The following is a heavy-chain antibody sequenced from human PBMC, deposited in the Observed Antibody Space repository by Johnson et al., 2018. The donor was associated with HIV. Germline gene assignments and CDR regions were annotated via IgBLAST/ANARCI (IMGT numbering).Heavy chain of an antibody. CDR2: ISYDGSNK. J-gene: IGHJ3*01. D-gene: IGHD6-19*01. V-gene: IGHV3-30*04. CDR1: GFTFSSYA. CDR3: AGEHQREGSSGTYGAVDR. Sequence: QVQLVESGGGVVQPGRSLRLSCAASGFTFSSYAMHWVRQAPGKGLEWVAVISYDGSNKYYADSVKGRFTISRDNSKNTLYLQMNSLRAEDTAVYYCAGEHQREGSSGTYGAVDRWGQGTMVTVSS.